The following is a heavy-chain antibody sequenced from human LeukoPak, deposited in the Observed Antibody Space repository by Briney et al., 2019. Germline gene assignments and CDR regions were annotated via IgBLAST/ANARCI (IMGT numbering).Heavy chain of an antibody. V-gene: IGHV3-23*01. J-gene: IGHJ4*02. CDR3: AKATWLAYYFDY. Sequence: PGGSLRLSCAASGFTFSSYAMSWARQAPGKGLEWVSAISGSGGSTYYADSVKGRFTISRDNSKNTLYLQMNSLRADDTAVYYCAKATWLAYYFDYWGQGTLVTVSS. CDR1: GFTFSSYA. CDR2: ISGSGGST. D-gene: IGHD6-19*01.